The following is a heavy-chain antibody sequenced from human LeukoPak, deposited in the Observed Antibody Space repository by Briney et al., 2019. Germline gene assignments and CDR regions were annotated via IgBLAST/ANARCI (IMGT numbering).Heavy chain of an antibody. J-gene: IGHJ4*02. V-gene: IGHV3-21*01. D-gene: IGHD5-12*01. CDR2: ISPTGSYI. CDR1: GFTFSSYT. Sequence: GGSLRLSCAASGFTFSSYTMSWVRQAPGKGLEWVSSISPTGSYIYYVDSVKGRFTISRDNAQNSLYLQMNSLRAEDTAVYYCALVPTGRSPPDYWGQGTLVTVSS. CDR3: ALVPTGRSPPDY.